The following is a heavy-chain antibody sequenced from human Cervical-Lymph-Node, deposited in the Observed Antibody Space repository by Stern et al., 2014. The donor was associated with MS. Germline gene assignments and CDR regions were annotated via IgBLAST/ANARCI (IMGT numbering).Heavy chain of an antibody. CDR3: AREVAGHRLGMMDV. CDR1: GYTFTSYY. CDR2: INPSGGSK. D-gene: IGHD6-19*01. V-gene: IGHV1-46*01. J-gene: IGHJ6*02. Sequence: VQLVQSGAEGKTPGASVKVSCKAYGYTFTSYYMHWVRQAPGQRLEWMGIINPSGGSKRYAQKFQGRVTMTRDTSTSTVYMELSSLRSEDTAVYYCAREVAGHRLGMMDVWGQGTTVTVSS.